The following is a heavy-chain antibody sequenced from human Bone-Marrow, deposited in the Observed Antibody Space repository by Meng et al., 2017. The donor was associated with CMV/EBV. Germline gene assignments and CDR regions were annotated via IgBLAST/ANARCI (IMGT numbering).Heavy chain of an antibody. V-gene: IGHV1-2*02. CDR2: INPNSGGT. J-gene: IGHJ5*02. CDR1: GYTFTGYY. Sequence: SVKVSCKASGYTFTGYYMHWVRQAPGQGLEWMGCINPNSGGTNYAQKFQGRVTMTRDTSISTAYMELSRLRSDDTAVYYCARGILSGYYNVMNWFDPWGQGTLVTVSS. CDR3: ARGILSGYYNVMNWFDP. D-gene: IGHD3-9*01.